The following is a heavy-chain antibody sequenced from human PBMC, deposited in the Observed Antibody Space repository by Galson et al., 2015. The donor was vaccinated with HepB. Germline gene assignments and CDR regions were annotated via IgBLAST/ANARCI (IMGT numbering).Heavy chain of an antibody. V-gene: IGHV1-24*01. CDR2: FDPEDGET. J-gene: IGHJ5*02. D-gene: IGHD6-6*01. CDR1: GYTLTELS. CDR3: ATALGAARTNWFDP. Sequence: SVKVSCKVSGYTLTELSMHWVRQAPGKGLEWMGGFDPEDGETIYAQKFQGRVTMTEDTSTDTAYMELSSLRSEDTAVYYCATALGAARTNWFDPWGQGTLVTVSS.